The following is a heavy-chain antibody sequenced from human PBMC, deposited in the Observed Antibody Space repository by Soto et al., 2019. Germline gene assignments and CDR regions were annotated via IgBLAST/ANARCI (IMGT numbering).Heavy chain of an antibody. V-gene: IGHV3-23*03. Sequence: EVQLLESGGDLVQPGGSLRLSCAASGFSFSDYSMNWVRQAPGKGLEWVSFIDLSGTKTYYRDSVKGRFTIFKDKSINTVYLQMNSLTVEDAAVYYCTKDRVPDGIFSFDYWGQGALVTVSS. J-gene: IGHJ4*02. CDR2: IDLSGTKT. D-gene: IGHD1-20*01. CDR1: GFSFSDYS. CDR3: TKDRVPDGIFSFDY.